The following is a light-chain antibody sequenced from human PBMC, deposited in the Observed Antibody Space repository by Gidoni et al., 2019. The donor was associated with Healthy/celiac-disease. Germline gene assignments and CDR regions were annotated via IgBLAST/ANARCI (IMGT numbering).Light chain of an antibody. CDR2: GAS. CDR3: QQYGSSLWT. J-gene: IGKJ1*01. CDR1: QSVSSSY. Sequence: EIVLTQSPGTLSLSPGERATLSCRVSQSVSSSYLAWYQQKPGQAPRLLIDGASSRATGIPDRFSGSGSGTDFPLTISRLEPEDFAVYYCQQYGSSLWTFGQGTKVEIK. V-gene: IGKV3-20*01.